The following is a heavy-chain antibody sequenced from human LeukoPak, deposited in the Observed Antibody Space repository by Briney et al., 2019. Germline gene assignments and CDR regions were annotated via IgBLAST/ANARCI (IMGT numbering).Heavy chain of an antibody. J-gene: IGHJ4*02. CDR2: ISSSGSTI. CDR3: ARDPRHYGSGSYYRGFDY. Sequence: PGGSLRLSWAASGFTFSDYYMSWIRQAPGKGLEWVSYISSSGSTIYYADSVKGRFTISRDNAKNSLYLQMNSLRAEDTAVYYCARDPRHYGSGSYYRGFDYWGQGTLVTVSS. V-gene: IGHV3-11*04. CDR1: GFTFSDYY. D-gene: IGHD3-10*01.